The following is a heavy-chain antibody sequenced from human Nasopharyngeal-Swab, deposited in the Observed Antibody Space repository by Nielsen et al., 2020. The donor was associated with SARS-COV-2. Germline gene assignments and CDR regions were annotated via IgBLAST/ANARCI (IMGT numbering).Heavy chain of an antibody. CDR2: INHSGST. Sequence: SETLSLTCAVYGGSFSGYYWSWIRQPPGKGLEWIGEINHSGSTNYNPSLKSRVTISVDTSKNQFSLKLSSVTAADTAVYYCAREGHYGASISLHDHWGQGTLVTVSS. CDR3: AREGHYGASISLHDH. V-gene: IGHV4-34*01. J-gene: IGHJ4*02. CDR1: GGSFSGYY. D-gene: IGHD4/OR15-4a*01.